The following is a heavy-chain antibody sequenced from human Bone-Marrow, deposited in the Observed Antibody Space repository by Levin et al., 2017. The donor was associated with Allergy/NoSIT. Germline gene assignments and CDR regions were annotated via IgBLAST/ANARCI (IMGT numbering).Heavy chain of an antibody. CDR2: INPDNGDT. V-gene: IGHV1-2*02. J-gene: IGHJ5*02. CDR1: GYTFTGDY. CDR3: ARDAAAVRGSHNWFDP. D-gene: IGHD6-13*01. Sequence: GESLKISCKASGYTFTGDYIHWVRQAPGQGLEWVGWINPDNGDTRYVQKFQGRVAMTRDTSISTAYMEVSRLRSDDTAVYYCARDAAAVRGSHNWFDPWGQGTPVSVSS.